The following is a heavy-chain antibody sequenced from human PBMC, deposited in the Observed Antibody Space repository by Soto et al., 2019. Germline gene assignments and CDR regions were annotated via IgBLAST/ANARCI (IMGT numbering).Heavy chain of an antibody. D-gene: IGHD2-21*01. Sequence: GGSLRLSCAASGFTFSSYAMHWVRQAPGRGLEWVAVISYDGSNKYYADSVKGRFTISRDIAKNTMYLQMNNLRREDTAVYYCAKTSKLWREFDPWGQGTLVTVSS. CDR1: GFTFSSYA. J-gene: IGHJ5*02. CDR3: AKTSKLWREFDP. V-gene: IGHV3-30-3*02. CDR2: ISYDGSNK.